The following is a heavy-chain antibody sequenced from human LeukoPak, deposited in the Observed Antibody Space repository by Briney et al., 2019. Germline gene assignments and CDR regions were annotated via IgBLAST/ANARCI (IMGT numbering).Heavy chain of an antibody. CDR1: GFTFSSYW. V-gene: IGHV3-7*01. CDR2: IKQDGSEK. Sequence: GGSLRLSCAASGFTFSSYWMSWVRQAPGKGLEWVANIKQDGSEKYYVDSVKRRFTISRDNAKNSLYLQMNSLRAEDTAVYYCARDAGGYGFYGDYWGQGTLVTVSS. CDR3: ARDAGGYGFYGDY. D-gene: IGHD5-18*01. J-gene: IGHJ4*02.